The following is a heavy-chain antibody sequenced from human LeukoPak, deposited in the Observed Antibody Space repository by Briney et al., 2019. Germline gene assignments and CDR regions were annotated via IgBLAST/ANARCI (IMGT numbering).Heavy chain of an antibody. CDR3: ARDSMGSSWSLDY. CDR1: GGTFSSYA. Sequence: ASVTVSCTASGGTFSSYAISWVRQAPGQGLEWMGGIIPIFGTANYAQKFQGRVTITADESTSTAYMELSSLRSEDTAVYYCARDSMGSSWSLDYWGQGTLVTVSS. CDR2: IIPIFGTA. D-gene: IGHD6-13*01. J-gene: IGHJ4*02. V-gene: IGHV1-69*13.